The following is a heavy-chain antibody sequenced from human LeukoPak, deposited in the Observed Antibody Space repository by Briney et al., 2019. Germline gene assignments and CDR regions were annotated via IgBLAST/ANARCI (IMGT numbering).Heavy chain of an antibody. V-gene: IGHV1-2*02. Sequence: ASVKVSCKASGYTFTGYYMHWVRQAPGQGLEWMGWINPNSGGTNYAQKFQGRVTMTRDTSITTAYMELSSLTSDDTAVYYCARKYDILTGSDNWFDPWGQGTLVTVSS. J-gene: IGHJ5*02. CDR1: GYTFTGYY. CDR2: INPNSGGT. CDR3: ARKYDILTGSDNWFDP. D-gene: IGHD3-9*01.